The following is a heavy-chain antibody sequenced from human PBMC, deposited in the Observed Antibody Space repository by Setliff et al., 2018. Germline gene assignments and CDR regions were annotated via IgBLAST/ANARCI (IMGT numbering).Heavy chain of an antibody. J-gene: IGHJ4*02. Sequence: TSETLSLTCTVSGASINSLSWWSWVRQPPGKGLEWIGRIHYRGTTYSNASLASRLTISVDTAKNQFSLKLTSVTAADTAVYYCARTGTYRYFDYWGQGTRVTVSS. CDR2: IHYRGTT. CDR1: GASINSLSW. V-gene: IGHV4-39*01. CDR3: ARTGTYRYFDY. D-gene: IGHD1-1*01.